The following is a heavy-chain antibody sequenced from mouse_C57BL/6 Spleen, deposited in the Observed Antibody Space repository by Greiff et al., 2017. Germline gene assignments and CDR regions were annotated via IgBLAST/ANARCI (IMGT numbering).Heavy chain of an antibody. CDR1: GYTFTDYY. D-gene: IGHD2-4*01. CDR2: INPNNGGT. V-gene: IGHV1-26*01. CDR3: ATDYGAFAY. J-gene: IGHJ2*01. Sequence: EVQLQQSGPELVKPGASVKISCKASGYTFTDYYMNWVKQSHGKSLEWIGDINPNNGGTSYNQKFKGKATLTVDKSSSTAYMELRSLTSEDSAVYYCATDYGAFAYWGQGTTLTVSS.